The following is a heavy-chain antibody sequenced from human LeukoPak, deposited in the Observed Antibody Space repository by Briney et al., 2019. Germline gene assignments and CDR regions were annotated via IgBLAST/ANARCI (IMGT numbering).Heavy chain of an antibody. CDR2: INHSGST. D-gene: IGHD3-10*01. CDR3: ARLKNPLRAYGSGSYKNWFDP. V-gene: IGHV4-34*01. CDR1: GGSFSGYY. J-gene: IGHJ5*02. Sequence: SETLSLTCAVYGGSFSGYYWSWIRQPPGKGLEWIGEINHSGSTNYNPSLKSRVTISVDTSKNQFSLKLSSVTAADTAVYYCARLKNPLRAYGSGSYKNWFDPWGQGTLVTVSS.